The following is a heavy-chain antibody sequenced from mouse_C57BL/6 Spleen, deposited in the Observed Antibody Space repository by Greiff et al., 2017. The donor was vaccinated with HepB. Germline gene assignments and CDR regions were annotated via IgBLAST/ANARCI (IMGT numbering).Heavy chain of an antibody. CDR1: GYTFTSYW. V-gene: IGHV1-53*01. J-gene: IGHJ2*01. D-gene: IGHD1-1*01. CDR2: INPSNGGT. CDR3: ARWAYGSSYFDY. Sequence: QVQLKQPGTELVKPGASVKLSCKASGYTFTSYWMHWVKQRPGQGLEWIGNINPSNGGTNYNEKFKSKATLTVDKSSSTAYMQLSSLTSEDSAVYYCARWAYGSSYFDYWGQGTTLTVSS.